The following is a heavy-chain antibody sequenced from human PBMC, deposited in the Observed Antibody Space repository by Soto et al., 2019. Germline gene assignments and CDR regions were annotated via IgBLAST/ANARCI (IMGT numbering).Heavy chain of an antibody. J-gene: IGHJ4*02. Sequence: GGSLRLSCAASGFTFSSYAMSWVRQAPGKGLEWVSAISGSGGSTYYADSVKGRFTISRDNSKNTLHLQMNSLRAEDTAVYYCAKDERYCSGGSCYLGDFDYWGQGTLVTVSS. CDR3: AKDERYCSGGSCYLGDFDY. CDR1: GFTFSSYA. V-gene: IGHV3-23*01. CDR2: ISGSGGST. D-gene: IGHD2-15*01.